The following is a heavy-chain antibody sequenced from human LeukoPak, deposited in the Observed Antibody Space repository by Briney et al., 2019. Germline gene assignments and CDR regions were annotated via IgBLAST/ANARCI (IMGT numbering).Heavy chain of an antibody. J-gene: IGHJ5*02. CDR3: ARSLGVGAAEVDWFGP. Sequence: GASVKVSCRASGYTFTGYYMHWVRQAPGHGLEWVGWINPNNGGTDHAQKFQGRVTMTRDTSISTAYIELSSLYSDDTAVYYCARSLGVGAAEVDWFGPWGQGTLVTVSS. D-gene: IGHD1-26*01. CDR2: INPNNGGT. CDR1: GYTFTGYY. V-gene: IGHV1-2*02.